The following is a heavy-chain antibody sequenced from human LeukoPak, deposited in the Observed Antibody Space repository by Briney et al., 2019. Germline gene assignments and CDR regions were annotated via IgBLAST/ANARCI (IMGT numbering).Heavy chain of an antibody. CDR3: ARGNVSGWASDY. D-gene: IGHD3-10*01. J-gene: IGHJ4*02. CDR2: ISTTGDP. CDR1: GFPFRNYD. V-gene: IGHV3-13*05. Sequence: GGSLRPSCAASGFPFRNYDMHWVRQPTGRGLEWVSGISTTGDPYYPDSVKGRFTISRENGKNSLYLQMNSLRVGDTAVYYCARGNVSGWASDYWGQGTLVTVSS.